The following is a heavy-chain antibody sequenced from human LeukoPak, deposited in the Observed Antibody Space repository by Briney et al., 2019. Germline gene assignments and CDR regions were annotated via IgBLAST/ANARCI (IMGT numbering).Heavy chain of an antibody. D-gene: IGHD6-19*01. CDR1: GGTFSSYA. V-gene: IGHV1-69*13. CDR2: IIPIFGTA. J-gene: IGHJ4*02. Sequence: SVKVSCKASGGTFSSYAISWVRQAPGEGLEWMGGIIPIFGTANSAQKIQGRVTITADESTSTPYMGLCSVRSEDTAVYYCARVSEVQVEKQWHYYFDYWGQGTLVTVSS. CDR3: ARVSEVQVEKQWHYYFDY.